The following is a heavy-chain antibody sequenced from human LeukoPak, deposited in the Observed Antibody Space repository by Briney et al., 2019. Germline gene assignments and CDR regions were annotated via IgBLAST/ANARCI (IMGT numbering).Heavy chain of an antibody. D-gene: IGHD4-17*01. Sequence: GGSLRLSCAASGFTFSSYGMHWVRQAPGKGLEWVANIKQDGSEKYYVDSVKGRFTISRDNARNSLYLQMNSLRAEDTAVYHCARDAYAVADYWGQGLLVTVSS. CDR3: ARDAYAVADY. CDR2: IKQDGSEK. CDR1: GFTFSSYG. J-gene: IGHJ4*02. V-gene: IGHV3-7*01.